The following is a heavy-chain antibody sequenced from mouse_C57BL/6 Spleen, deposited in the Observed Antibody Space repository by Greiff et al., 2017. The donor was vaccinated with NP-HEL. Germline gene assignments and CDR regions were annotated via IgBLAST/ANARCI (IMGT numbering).Heavy chain of an antibody. V-gene: IGHV1-63*01. J-gene: IGHJ4*01. Sequence: QVQLKESGAELVRPGTSVKMSCKASGYTFTNYWIGWAKQRPGHGLEWIGDIYPGSGSTNYNEKFKSKATLTVDTSSSTAYMQLSSLTSEDSAVYYCARVKGYAMDYWGQGTSVTVSS. CDR2: IYPGSGST. CDR1: GYTFTNYW. CDR3: ARVKGYAMDY.